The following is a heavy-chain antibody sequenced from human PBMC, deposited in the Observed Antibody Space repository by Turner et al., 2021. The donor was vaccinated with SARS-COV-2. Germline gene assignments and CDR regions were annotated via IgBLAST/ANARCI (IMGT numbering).Heavy chain of an antibody. CDR1: GGSFSVYY. CDR2: IKHSGST. D-gene: IGHD5-18*01. Sequence: QVQLQQWGAGLLKPSETLSLTCAVYGGSFSVYYWSWIRQPPGKGLEWIGEIKHSGSTNYNPSLKRRVTISVDTSKNQFSLKLSSVTAADTAVYYCARLGLGDSQFDYWGQGTLVTVSS. J-gene: IGHJ4*02. CDR3: ARLGLGDSQFDY. V-gene: IGHV4-34*01.